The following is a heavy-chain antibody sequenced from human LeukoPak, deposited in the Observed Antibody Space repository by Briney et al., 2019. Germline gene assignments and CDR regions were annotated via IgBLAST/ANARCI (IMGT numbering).Heavy chain of an antibody. CDR1: GFTFSSYG. V-gene: IGHV3-23*01. CDR2: ISGSGGST. D-gene: IGHD3-10*01. J-gene: IGHJ4*02. CDR3: AKGYYGSGSLPFDY. Sequence: GGSLRLSCAASGFTFSSYGMSWVRQAPGKGLEWVSAISGSGGSTYYADSVKGRFTISRDNSKNTLYLQMNSLRAEDTAVYYCAKGYYGSGSLPFDYWGQGTLVTVSS.